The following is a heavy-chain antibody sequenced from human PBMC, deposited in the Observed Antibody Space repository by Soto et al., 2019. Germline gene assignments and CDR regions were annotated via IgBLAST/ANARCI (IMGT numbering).Heavy chain of an antibody. V-gene: IGHV5-10-1*03. J-gene: IGHJ4*02. CDR3: ARHNGRGYNYGFDY. Sequence: EVQLVQSGAEVKKPGESLRISCKGSGYNFNTNWITWVRQVPGKGLEWMGRIDPSESYATYIPPFQGHVTISTDRSIATAYLQWNSLKASDTAIYYCARHNGRGYNYGFDYWGQGTMVTVSS. D-gene: IGHD5-18*01. CDR2: IDPSESYA. CDR1: GYNFNTNW.